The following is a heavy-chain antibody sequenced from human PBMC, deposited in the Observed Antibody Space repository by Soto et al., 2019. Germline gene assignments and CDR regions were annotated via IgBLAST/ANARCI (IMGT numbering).Heavy chain of an antibody. CDR1: GYFFTTYG. D-gene: IGHD2-8*01. J-gene: IGHJ4*02. CDR2: ISVKNGNT. V-gene: IGHV1-18*01. CDR3: ARDLATFGPGPNEF. Sequence: ASVKVSCKASGYFFTTYGISWVRQAPGQGLEWMGYISVKNGNTNYAQKFQGRVTLTTDTSTTTAYMELRSLTSDDTAMYCCARDLATFGPGPNEFWGQGTLVTVSS.